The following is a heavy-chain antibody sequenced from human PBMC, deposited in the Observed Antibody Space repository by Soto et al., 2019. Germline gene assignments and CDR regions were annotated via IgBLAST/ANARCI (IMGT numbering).Heavy chain of an antibody. V-gene: IGHV3-30*18. J-gene: IGHJ4*02. CDR1: GFTFSGYG. Sequence: QVQLVESGGGVVQPGRSLRLSCAASGFTFSGYGMHWVRQAPGKGLEWVAVISYDGSNKYYADSVKGRFTISRDNSKNTLYLQMISLRAEDTAVYYCAKDSRIVVVTAPYDSWGQGTLVTVSS. D-gene: IGHD2-21*02. CDR2: ISYDGSNK. CDR3: AKDSRIVVVTAPYDS.